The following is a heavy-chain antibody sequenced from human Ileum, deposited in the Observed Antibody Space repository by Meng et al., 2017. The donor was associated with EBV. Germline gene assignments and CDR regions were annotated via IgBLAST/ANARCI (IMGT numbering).Heavy chain of an antibody. V-gene: IGHV4-34*01. CDR2: INHSGNN. D-gene: IGHD3-10*01. J-gene: IGHJ4*02. CDR3: ARGNKVSDRGFDY. CDR1: GGTSSGYY. Sequence: QCGLGLLTPSVTLSFTCAGYGGTSSGYYWSWIRQPPGKGLEWIGEINHSGNNNYNPSLKSRVTISVDTSKNQFSLKLSSVTAADTAVYYCARGNKVSDRGFDYWGQGTLVTVSS.